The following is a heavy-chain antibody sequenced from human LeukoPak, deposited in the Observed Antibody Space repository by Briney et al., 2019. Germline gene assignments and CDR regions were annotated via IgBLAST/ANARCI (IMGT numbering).Heavy chain of an antibody. J-gene: IGHJ4*02. D-gene: IGHD3-22*01. Sequence: ASVKVSCKASGYTFTGYYMHWVRQAPGQGLEWMGWINPNSGGTNYAQKFQGRVTMTRDTSISTAYMELSRLRSDDTAVYYCAREAGNYYYDSSGYFAPDYWGQGTLVT. CDR2: INPNSGGT. V-gene: IGHV1-2*02. CDR3: AREAGNYYYDSSGYFAPDY. CDR1: GYTFTGYY.